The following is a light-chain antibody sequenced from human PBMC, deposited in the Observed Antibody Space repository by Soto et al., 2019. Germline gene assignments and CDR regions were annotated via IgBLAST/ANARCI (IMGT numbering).Light chain of an antibody. CDR3: CSYAATNTFV. CDR1: STDIGDYHY. V-gene: IGLV2-11*01. CDR2: DVT. J-gene: IGLJ1*01. Sequence: QSVLTQPRSVSGSPGQSVTISCTGTSTDIGDYHYVSWYQQHPGKAPRLLIYDVTKRPSGVPDRFSGSKSGNTASLTISGLQADDEADYYCCSYAATNTFVFGTGTKVTVL.